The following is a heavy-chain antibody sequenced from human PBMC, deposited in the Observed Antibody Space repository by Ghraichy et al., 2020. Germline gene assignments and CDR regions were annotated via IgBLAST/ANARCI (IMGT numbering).Heavy chain of an antibody. J-gene: IGHJ5*02. CDR1: GFTFSNYD. D-gene: IGHD2-15*01. CDR3: AKAWGNGSGGTCPSYNWFDH. CDR2: ISGGGTTT. V-gene: IGHV3-23*01. Sequence: GGSLRLSCAASGFTFSNYDLTWVRQAPGKGLEWVSTISGGGTTTYYADSVKGRFTISRDNSQNTLYLQMNSLRVEDTAVYYCAKAWGNGSGGTCPSYNWFDHWGQGTLVTVSA.